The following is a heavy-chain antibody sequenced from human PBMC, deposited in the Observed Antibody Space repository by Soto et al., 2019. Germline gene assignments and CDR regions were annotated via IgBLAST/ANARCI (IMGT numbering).Heavy chain of an antibody. CDR2: ISSGRSGT. CDR3: ARVAY. V-gene: IGHV3-21*01. CDR1: GFTCSRVS. J-gene: IGHJ4*02. Sequence: PGGSLRLSCEASGFTCSRVSMNGDRQAPGTGLEWVASISSGRSGTWYADSVTGRFIISRDNAQNSLFLQMNTLRPEDTAMYYCARVAYWGPGTQVTVSS.